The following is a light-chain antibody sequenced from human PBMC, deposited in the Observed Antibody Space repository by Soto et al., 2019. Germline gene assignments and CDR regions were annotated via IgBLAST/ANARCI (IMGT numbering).Light chain of an antibody. V-gene: IGKV1-5*01. J-gene: IGKJ2*01. CDR1: QSISKW. Sequence: DIQMTQSPSTLSASVGDRVTITCRASQSISKWLAWSQQKPGKAPKLLIYDASTLESGVPSRFSGSGSGTDFTLTISSLQPEDFATYYCLQDYNYPYTFGQGTKVDIK. CDR2: DAS. CDR3: LQDYNYPYT.